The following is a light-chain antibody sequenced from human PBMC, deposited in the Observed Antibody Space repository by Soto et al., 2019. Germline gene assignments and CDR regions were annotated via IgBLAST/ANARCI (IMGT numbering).Light chain of an antibody. CDR3: QQRSNWPPT. CDR1: QSLTTN. J-gene: IGKJ1*01. CDR2: DAS. V-gene: IGKV3-11*01. Sequence: MVITQSPGTLSLSPGERATVSCRASQSLTTNLAWYQQKPGQAPRLLIYDASTRATGIPARFSGSGSGTDFTLTITSLEPEDFAVYYCQQRSNWPPTFGQGTKVDIK.